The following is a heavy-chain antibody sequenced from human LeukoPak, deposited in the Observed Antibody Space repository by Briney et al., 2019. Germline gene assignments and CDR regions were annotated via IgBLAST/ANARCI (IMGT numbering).Heavy chain of an antibody. CDR3: ARGRYDFWSGYYPFDY. Sequence: SETLSLTCTVSGGSISSYYWSWIRQPPGKGLEWIGYIYYSGSTNYNPSLKSRVTISVDTSKNQFSLKLSSVTAADTAVYYCARGRYDFWSGYYPFDYWGQGTLVTVSS. CDR1: GGSISSYY. V-gene: IGHV4-59*08. J-gene: IGHJ4*02. CDR2: IYYSGST. D-gene: IGHD3-3*01.